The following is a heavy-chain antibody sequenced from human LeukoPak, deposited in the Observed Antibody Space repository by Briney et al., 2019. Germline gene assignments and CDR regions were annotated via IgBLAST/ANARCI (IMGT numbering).Heavy chain of an antibody. CDR2: IYTSGST. V-gene: IGHV4-61*02. CDR3: ARTTYYYDSSGYPYWYFDL. J-gene: IGHJ2*01. CDR1: GGSISSGSYY. Sequence: SQTLSLTCTVSGGSISSGSYYWSWIRQPAGKGLEWIGRIYTSGSTNYNPSLKSRVTISVDTSKNQFSLKLSSVTAADTAVYYCARTTYYYDSSGYPYWYFDLWGRGTLVTVSS. D-gene: IGHD3-22*01.